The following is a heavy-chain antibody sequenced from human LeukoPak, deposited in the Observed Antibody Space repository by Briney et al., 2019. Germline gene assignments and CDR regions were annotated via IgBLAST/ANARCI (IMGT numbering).Heavy chain of an antibody. CDR1: GFTFSSYA. J-gene: IGHJ4*02. D-gene: IGHD6-19*01. Sequence: PGGSLRLSCSASGFTFSSYAMHWVRQAPGKGLEYVSAIRSNGGSTYYADSVKGRFTISRDNSKNTLYLQMSSLRAEDTAVYYCVKDLGQQWLVSYFDYWGQGTLVTVSS. V-gene: IGHV3-64D*06. CDR3: VKDLGQQWLVSYFDY. CDR2: IRSNGGST.